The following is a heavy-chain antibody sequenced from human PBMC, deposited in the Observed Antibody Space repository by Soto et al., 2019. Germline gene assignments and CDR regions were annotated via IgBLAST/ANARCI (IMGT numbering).Heavy chain of an antibody. CDR3: ARRRVAALTGEVDYFDY. J-gene: IGHJ4*02. D-gene: IGHD6-6*01. V-gene: IGHV1-69*01. CDR2: IIPIFGTA. Sequence: QVQLVQSGAEVKKPGSSVKVSCKASGGTFSSYAISWVRQAPGQGLEWMGGIIPIFGTANHAQKFQCRVTITADEATSTAYMDLSSLRSEDTAVYDCARRRVAALTGEVDYFDYWGQGTLVTVSS. CDR1: GGTFSSYA.